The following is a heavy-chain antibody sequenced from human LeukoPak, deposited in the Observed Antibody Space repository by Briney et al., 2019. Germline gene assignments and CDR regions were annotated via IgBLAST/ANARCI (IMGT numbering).Heavy chain of an antibody. CDR1: RFTVSSNY. CDR2: IYSGGST. CDR3: ARNNGGREVVGDWFDP. D-gene: IGHD1-26*01. V-gene: IGHV3-53*01. J-gene: IGHJ5*02. Sequence: PGGSMRLSCAASRFTVSSNYLSWVCQAQGKGLEWVSVIYSGGSTYYADSVRERFTISRDNSKNTLYLQMKSLRAEDTAVYYCARNNGGREVVGDWFDPWGQGTLVTVSS.